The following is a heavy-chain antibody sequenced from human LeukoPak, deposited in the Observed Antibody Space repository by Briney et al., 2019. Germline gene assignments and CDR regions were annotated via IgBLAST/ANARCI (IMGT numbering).Heavy chain of an antibody. V-gene: IGHV4-59*01. CDR1: GGSISSYY. J-gene: IGHJ5*02. Sequence: SETLSLTCTVSGGSISSYYWSWIRQPPGKGLEWIGYIYYSGSTNYNPSLKSRVTISVDTSKNQFSLELSSVIAADTAVYYCAGQVVMAGDWFDPWGQGTLVTVSS. D-gene: IGHD4-23*01. CDR3: AGQVVMAGDWFDP. CDR2: IYYSGST.